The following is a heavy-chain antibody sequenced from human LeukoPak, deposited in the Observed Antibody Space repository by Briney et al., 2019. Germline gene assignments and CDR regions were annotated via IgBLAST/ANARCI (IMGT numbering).Heavy chain of an antibody. CDR2: ISGNGGTT. CDR3: AKPPPDSSSWLFDY. D-gene: IGHD6-13*01. Sequence: GGSLRLSCAASGFTFSTYAMSWVGQAPGKGLEWVSTISGNGGTTYYADSVKGRFTISRDNSKNTLYLQMNSLRVEDTAVYYCAKPPPDSSSWLFDYWGQGTLVTVSS. V-gene: IGHV3-23*01. CDR1: GFTFSTYA. J-gene: IGHJ4*02.